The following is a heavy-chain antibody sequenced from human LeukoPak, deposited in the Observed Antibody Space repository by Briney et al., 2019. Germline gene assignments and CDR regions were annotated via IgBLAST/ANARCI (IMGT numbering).Heavy chain of an antibody. CDR3: ARVYGSPLQRQSPFFDY. CDR2: IYYSGST. J-gene: IGHJ4*02. D-gene: IGHD4-11*01. CDR1: GGSISSSSYY. V-gene: IGHV4-39*07. Sequence: PSETLSLTCTVSGGSISSSSYYWGWIRQPPGKGLEWIGSIYYSGSTNYNPSLKSRVTISVDKSESQFSLKMSSVTAADTAVYYCARVYGSPLQRQSPFFDYWGQGTLVTVSS.